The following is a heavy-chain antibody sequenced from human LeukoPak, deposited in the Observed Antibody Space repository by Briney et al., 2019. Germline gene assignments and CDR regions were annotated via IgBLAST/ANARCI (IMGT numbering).Heavy chain of an antibody. D-gene: IGHD3-22*01. V-gene: IGHV2-5*01. J-gene: IGHJ3*02. Sequence: SGPTLVNPTQTLTPTCTFSGFSLSTSGVGVGWIRQPPGKALEWLALISRNDDKRYSPSLKSRLTITKDTSKNQVVLTMTNMDPVDTATYYCALAYYYDSSGYYWAAFNIWGQGTMVTVSS. CDR2: ISRNDDK. CDR1: GFSLSTSGVG. CDR3: ALAYYYDSSGYYWAAFNI.